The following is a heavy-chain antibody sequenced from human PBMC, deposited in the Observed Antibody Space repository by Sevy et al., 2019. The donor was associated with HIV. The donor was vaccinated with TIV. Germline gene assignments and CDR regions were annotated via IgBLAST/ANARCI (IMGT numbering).Heavy chain of an antibody. Sequence: GGSLRLSCAASGFSLDSYWMSWVRQTPGKGLEWVANIKQDGSVTYYVDSVKGRFTISRENARNLVYLQMNSLRVEDTALYYCVRAVAAHDSFWGQGTLVTVSS. CDR3: VRAVAAHDSF. CDR2: IKQDGSVT. V-gene: IGHV3-7*01. J-gene: IGHJ4*02. D-gene: IGHD6-13*01. CDR1: GFSLDSYW.